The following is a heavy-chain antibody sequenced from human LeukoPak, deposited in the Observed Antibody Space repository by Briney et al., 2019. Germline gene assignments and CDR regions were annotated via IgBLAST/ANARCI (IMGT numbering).Heavy chain of an antibody. Sequence: ASVKVSCKASGYTFTRYGISWVRQAPGQGLEWMGWISAYNGNTNYAQKLQGRVTMTTDTSTSTAYMELRSLRSDDTAVYYCVRLGGDYDYIWGSYRYYFDYWGQGTLVTVSS. CDR3: VRLGGDYDYIWGSYRYYFDY. D-gene: IGHD3-16*02. J-gene: IGHJ4*02. CDR2: ISAYNGNT. CDR1: GYTFTRYG. V-gene: IGHV1-18*01.